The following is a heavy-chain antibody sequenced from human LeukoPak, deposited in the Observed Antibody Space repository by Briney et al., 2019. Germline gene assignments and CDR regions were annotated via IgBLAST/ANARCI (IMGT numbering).Heavy chain of an antibody. D-gene: IGHD3-10*01. CDR2: INAGNGNT. V-gene: IGHV1-3*01. CDR3: ARVVGTDYYGSGSLDP. CDR1: GYTFTSYA. Sequence: ASVKVSCKASGYTFTSYAVHWVRQAPGQRLEWMGWINAGNGNTKYSQKFQGRVTITRDTSASTAYMELSSLRSEDTAVNYCARVVGTDYYGSGSLDPWGQGTLVTVSS. J-gene: IGHJ5*02.